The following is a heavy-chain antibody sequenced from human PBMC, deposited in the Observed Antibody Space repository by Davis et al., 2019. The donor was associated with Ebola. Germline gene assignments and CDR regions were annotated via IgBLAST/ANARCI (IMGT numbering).Heavy chain of an antibody. Sequence: SETLSLTCTVSGGSISSSSYYWGWIRQPPGKGLEWIGSIYYSGSTYYNPSLKSRVTISVDKSKNQFSLKLSSVTAADTAVYYCARAIGNYGGWFDPWGQGTLVTVSS. V-gene: IGHV4-39*07. CDR2: IYYSGST. CDR1: GGSISSSSYY. CDR3: ARAIGNYGGWFDP. J-gene: IGHJ5*02. D-gene: IGHD4-11*01.